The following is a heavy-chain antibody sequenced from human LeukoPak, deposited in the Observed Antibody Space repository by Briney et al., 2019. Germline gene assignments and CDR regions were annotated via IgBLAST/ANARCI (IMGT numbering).Heavy chain of an antibody. V-gene: IGHV3-30-3*01. J-gene: IGHJ3*02. CDR3: ARDMLIVAADAFDI. Sequence: GGSLRLSCAASGFTFSSYAMHWVRQAPGKGLEWVAVISYDGSNKYYADSVKGRFTISRDNSKNTLYLQMNSLRAEDTAVYYCARDMLIVAADAFDIWGQGTMVTVSS. D-gene: IGHD3-22*01. CDR1: GFTFSSYA. CDR2: ISYDGSNK.